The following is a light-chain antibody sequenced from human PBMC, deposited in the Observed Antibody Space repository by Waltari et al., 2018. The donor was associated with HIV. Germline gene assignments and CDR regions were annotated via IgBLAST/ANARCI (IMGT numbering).Light chain of an antibody. Sequence: DSQSTQSPSFLSASVGDRVTITCRASQGISSYLAWYQQKPGKAPKLLIYTASILQSGVPSRFSGSGSGTEFTLTISSLQPEDFATYYCQRLNSYRFTFGPGTKVDIK. V-gene: IGKV1-9*01. CDR1: QGISSY. CDR2: TAS. CDR3: QRLNSYRFT. J-gene: IGKJ3*01.